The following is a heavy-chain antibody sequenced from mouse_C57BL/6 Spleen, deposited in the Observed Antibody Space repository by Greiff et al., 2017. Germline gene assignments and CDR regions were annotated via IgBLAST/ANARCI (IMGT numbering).Heavy chain of an antibody. V-gene: IGHV10-1*01. D-gene: IGHD1-1*02. CDR2: IRSKSNNYAT. CDR1: GFSFNTYA. CDR3: VRHRDYGASMDY. Sequence: EVQLQESGGGLVQPKGSLKLSCAASGFSFNTYAMNWVRQAPGKGLEWVARIRSKSNNYATYYADSVKDRFTISRDDSESMLYLQMNNLKTEDTAVYYCVRHRDYGASMDYWGQGTSVTVAS. J-gene: IGHJ4*01.